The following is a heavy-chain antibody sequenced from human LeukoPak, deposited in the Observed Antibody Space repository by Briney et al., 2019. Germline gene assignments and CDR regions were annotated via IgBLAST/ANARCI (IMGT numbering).Heavy chain of an antibody. V-gene: IGHV3-66*01. Sequence: PGGSLRLSCAASGFTVSNYYMSWVRKAPGEGLEWVSVIYSGGDTYHADSVKGRFTLSRDKSKNTLYLQMNSLRAEDTAVYYCARDPDAWGQGTLATVSS. CDR1: GFTVSNYY. CDR2: IYSGGDT. CDR3: ARDPDA. J-gene: IGHJ5*02.